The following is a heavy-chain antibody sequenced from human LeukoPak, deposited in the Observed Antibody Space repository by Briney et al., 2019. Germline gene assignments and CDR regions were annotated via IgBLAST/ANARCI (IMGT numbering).Heavy chain of an antibody. V-gene: IGHV3-21*01. CDR3: ARESSESFDI. CDR1: GFTFSSYS. D-gene: IGHD6-25*01. Sequence: GGSLRLSCAASGFTFSSYSMNWVRQAPGKGLEWVSSIGSRSTSIYYADSVKGRFTISRDNAKNSLYLQMNSLRAEDTAVYYCARESSESFDIWGQGTMVTVSS. J-gene: IGHJ3*02. CDR2: IGSRSTSI.